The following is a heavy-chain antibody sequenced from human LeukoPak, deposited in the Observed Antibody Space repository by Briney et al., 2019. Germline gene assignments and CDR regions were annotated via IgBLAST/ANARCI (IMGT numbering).Heavy chain of an antibody. Sequence: ASVKVSCKASGYTFTGYYMHWVRQAPGQGLEWMGWINPNSGSTNYAQKFQGRVTMTRDTSISTAYMELSRLRSDDTAVYYRARVSGGRRVAAIPYYFDYWGQGTLVTASS. D-gene: IGHD2-2*02. J-gene: IGHJ4*02. V-gene: IGHV1-2*02. CDR3: ARVSGGRRVAAIPYYFDY. CDR1: GYTFTGYY. CDR2: INPNSGST.